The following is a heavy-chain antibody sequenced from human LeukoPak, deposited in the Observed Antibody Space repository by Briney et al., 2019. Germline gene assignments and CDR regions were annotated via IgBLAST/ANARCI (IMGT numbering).Heavy chain of an antibody. D-gene: IGHD1-26*01. Sequence: ASVTVSCTASGYTFTDYFMHWVRQAPGQGLEWMGWINPKNGDTNYAQDFQGRVTMTRDTSILTVYMEVSSLRSDDTAVYYCAKGRLSGSYNRFESWGQGTLVTVSS. J-gene: IGHJ5*01. CDR3: AKGRLSGSYNRFES. CDR2: INPKNGDT. V-gene: IGHV1-2*02. CDR1: GYTFTDYF.